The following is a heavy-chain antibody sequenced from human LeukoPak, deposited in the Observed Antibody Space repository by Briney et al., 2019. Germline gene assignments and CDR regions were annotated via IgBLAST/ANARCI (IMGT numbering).Heavy chain of an antibody. CDR1: GFIFSDYY. CDR3: VRDYQGD. D-gene: IGHD2-2*01. CDR2: IKDDGSKK. Sequence: GGSLRLSCAASGFIFSDYYVSWIRQAPGTGLEWVANIKDDGSKKYYVDSVRGRFTISRDNAHNSLFLQMNSLTAEDTAVYYCVRDYQGDWGQGTLVTVSS. J-gene: IGHJ4*02. V-gene: IGHV3-7*03.